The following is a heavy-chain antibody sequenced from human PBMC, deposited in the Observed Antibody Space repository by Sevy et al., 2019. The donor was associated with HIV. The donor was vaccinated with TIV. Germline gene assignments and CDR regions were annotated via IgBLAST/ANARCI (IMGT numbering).Heavy chain of an antibody. V-gene: IGHV3-11*06. D-gene: IGHD7-27*01. CDR3: ARRAGNWDYFDY. CDR2: NSGISTYT. J-gene: IGHJ4*02. Sequence: GGYLRLSCAASGFSFSDYYVSWIRQAPGKGLEWVSYNSGISTYTNYADSVKGRFTISRDNAKNSMYLQLNSLRAEDTAVYYCARRAGNWDYFDYWGQGTLVTVSS. CDR1: GFSFSDYY.